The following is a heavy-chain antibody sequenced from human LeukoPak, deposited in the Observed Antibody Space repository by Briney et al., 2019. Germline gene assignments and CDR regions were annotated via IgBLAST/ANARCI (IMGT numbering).Heavy chain of an antibody. J-gene: IGHJ4*02. CDR3: ASGGSMVRGVNEDY. CDR2: INPNSGNT. V-gene: IGHV1-8*01. D-gene: IGHD3-10*01. Sequence: GASVKVSCKASGYTFSSYDMNWVRQATGQGLEWMGWINPNSGNTGYAQKFQGRVTMTRNTSKSTPYMELSSLRSEDTAVYYCASGGSMVRGVNEDYWGQGTLVTVSS. CDR1: GYTFSSYD.